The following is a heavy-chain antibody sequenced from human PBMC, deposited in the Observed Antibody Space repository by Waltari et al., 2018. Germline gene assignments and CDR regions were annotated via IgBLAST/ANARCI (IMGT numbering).Heavy chain of an antibody. CDR1: GGSFSGYY. CDR3: ARVCSGGSCYSGHFDY. Sequence: QVQLQQWGAGLLKPSETLSLTCAVYGGSFSGYYWSWIRQPPGKGLEWIGEINHSGSTNYNPSLKSRVTISVDTSKNQFSLKLSSVTAADTAVYYCARVCSGGSCYSGHFDYWGQGTLVTVSS. J-gene: IGHJ4*02. V-gene: IGHV4-34*01. CDR2: INHSGST. D-gene: IGHD2-15*01.